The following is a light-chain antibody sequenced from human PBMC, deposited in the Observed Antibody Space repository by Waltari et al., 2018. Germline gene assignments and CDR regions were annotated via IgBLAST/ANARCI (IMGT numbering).Light chain of an antibody. V-gene: IGLV2-23*02. CDR3: CSYAGGSTFYV. J-gene: IGLJ1*01. Sequence: QSALTQPASVSGSPGQSITISCTGTSSDVGTYNLVSWYQQHPGKAPKLMIYEVSKRPSGVSNRFSGSKSGNTASLTISGLQAEDEADYYCCSYAGGSTFYV. CDR2: EVS. CDR1: SSDVGTYNL.